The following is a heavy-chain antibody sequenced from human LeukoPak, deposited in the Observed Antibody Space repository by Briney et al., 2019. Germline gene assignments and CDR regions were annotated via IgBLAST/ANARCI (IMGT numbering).Heavy chain of an antibody. CDR2: INPNSGGT. D-gene: IGHD5/OR15-5a*01. CDR1: GYTFTGYY. Sequence: ASVKVSCKASGYTFTGYYMHWVRQAPGQGLEWMGWINPNSGGTNYAKKFQGRVTMTRDTSISTAYMELSRLRSDDTAVYYCARGGARGWPHANSVQNFDYWGQGTLVTVSS. CDR3: ARGGARGWPHANSVQNFDY. V-gene: IGHV1-2*02. J-gene: IGHJ4*02.